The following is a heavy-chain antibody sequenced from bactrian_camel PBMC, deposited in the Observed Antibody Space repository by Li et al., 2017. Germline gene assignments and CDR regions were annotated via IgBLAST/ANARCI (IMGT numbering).Heavy chain of an antibody. J-gene: IGHJ6*01. CDR3: AAELLGVGWTLAISNIGSGNGHTLLAGTLLT. CDR2: IESDGFT. D-gene: IGHD1*01. CDR1: ADIYSAHC. Sequence: HVQLVESGGGSVQAGGSLRLSCAASADIYSAHCMTWFREAPGKKREGVAVIESDGFTSYTVSVKGRFTISQDNAKKTLYLQMNSLTPEDTAMYYCAAELLGVGWTLAISNIGSGNGHTLLAGTLLTGARGPRSPSP. V-gene: IGHV3S53*01.